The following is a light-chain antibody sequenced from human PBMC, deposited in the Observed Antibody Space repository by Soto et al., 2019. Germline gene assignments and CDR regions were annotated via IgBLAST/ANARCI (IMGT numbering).Light chain of an antibody. CDR1: QSVSNNY. CDR2: GSS. V-gene: IGKV3-20*01. J-gene: IGKJ2*01. CDR3: QQYSTSPPYT. Sequence: EVVLTQSPGTLSLSPGDRATLSCRASQSVSNNYLAWYQQKPGQAPRLVIFGSSDRATGIPDRFSGSGSGTDFTLSISRLEPDDFAVYCCQQYSTSPPYTFGQGTRLEIK.